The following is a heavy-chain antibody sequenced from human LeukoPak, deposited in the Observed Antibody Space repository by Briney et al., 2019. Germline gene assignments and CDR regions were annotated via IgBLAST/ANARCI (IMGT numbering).Heavy chain of an antibody. Sequence: PSETLSLTCTVSGGSISSGGYYWSWIRQHPGKGLEWIGYIYYSGSTYYNPSLKSQVTISVDTSKNQFSLKLSSVTAADTAVYYCARGSAAMATLDYWGQGTLVTVSS. CDR1: GGSISSGGYY. V-gene: IGHV4-31*01. CDR3: ARGSAAMATLDY. D-gene: IGHD5-18*01. CDR2: IYYSGST. J-gene: IGHJ4*02.